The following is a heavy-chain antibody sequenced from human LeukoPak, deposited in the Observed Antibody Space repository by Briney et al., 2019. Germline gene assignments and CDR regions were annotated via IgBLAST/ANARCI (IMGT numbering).Heavy chain of an antibody. CDR1: GFTFSDFW. D-gene: IGHD1-26*01. Sequence: PGGSLRLSCAASGFTFSDFWMSWVRQAPGKGLEYVSVINTDGRITYYADSVKGRFTISRDNSKDTVYLQMDSLRGEDMAVYYCTRDGGSFCDFDYWGQGALVTVSS. V-gene: IGHV3-64*02. J-gene: IGHJ4*02. CDR3: TRDGGSFCDFDY. CDR2: INTDGRIT.